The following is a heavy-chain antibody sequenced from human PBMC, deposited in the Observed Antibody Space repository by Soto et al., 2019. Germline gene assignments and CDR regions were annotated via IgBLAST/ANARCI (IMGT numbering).Heavy chain of an antibody. Sequence: ASVKVSCKASGFTFTCYAMHWVCQSPGQRLEWMGIINAGDGSTNYSQKFQGRVTMTRDTSTSTVYMELNSLRAEDTALYYCALLHPGAPNRGGYYLNWGQGTLVTVSS. CDR3: ALLHPGAPNRGGYYLN. CDR2: INAGDGST. CDR1: GFTFTCYA. D-gene: IGHD3-22*01. V-gene: IGHV1-3*01. J-gene: IGHJ1*01.